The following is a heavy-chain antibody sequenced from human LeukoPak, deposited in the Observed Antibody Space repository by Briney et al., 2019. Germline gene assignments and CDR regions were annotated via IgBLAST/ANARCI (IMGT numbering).Heavy chain of an antibody. CDR3: ARSTWLLDK. CDR2: IYYSGST. J-gene: IGHJ4*02. CDR1: GGSISPYY. V-gene: IGHV4-59*01. Sequence: PSETLSLTCTVSGGSISPYYWSWIRQPPGKGLEWIGYIYYSGSTYYNPSLKSRVTISLDTSKNQFSLKLSSVTAADTAVYYCARSTWLLDKWGQGALVTVSS. D-gene: IGHD3-22*01.